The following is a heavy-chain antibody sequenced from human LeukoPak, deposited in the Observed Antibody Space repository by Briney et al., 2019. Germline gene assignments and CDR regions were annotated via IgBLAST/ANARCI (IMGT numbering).Heavy chain of an antibody. CDR1: GGSFSGYY. V-gene: IGHV4-34*01. CDR2: INHSGST. J-gene: IGHJ6*03. CDR3: ARGKRGCGWSRRNFYYYYMDV. D-gene: IGHD6-19*01. Sequence: PSETLSLTCAVYGGSFSGYYWSWIRQPPGKGLEWIGEINHSGSTNYNPSLKSRVTISVDTSKNQFSLKLSSVTAADTAVYYCARGKRGCGWSRRNFYYYYMDVWGKGTTVTVSS.